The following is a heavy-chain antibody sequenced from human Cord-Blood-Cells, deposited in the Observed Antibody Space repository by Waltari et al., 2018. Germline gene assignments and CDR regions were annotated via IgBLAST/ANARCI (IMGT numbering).Heavy chain of an antibody. CDR3: ARVRGVVIAIDY. D-gene: IGHD2-21*01. J-gene: IGHJ4*02. V-gene: IGHV4-34*01. CDR2: INHCGST. Sequence: QVQLQQWGAGLLKPSETLSLTCAVYGGSFSGYYWSWIRQPPGKGLEWIGEINHCGSTNYNPSLKSRVTISVDTSKNQFSLKLSSVTAADTAVYYCARVRGVVIAIDYWGQGTLVTVSS. CDR1: GGSFSGYY.